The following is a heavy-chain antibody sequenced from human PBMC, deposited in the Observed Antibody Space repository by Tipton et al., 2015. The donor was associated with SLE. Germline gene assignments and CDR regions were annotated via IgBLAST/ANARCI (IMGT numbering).Heavy chain of an antibody. V-gene: IGHV4-31*03. J-gene: IGHJ6*02. D-gene: IGHD2-8*01. CDR3: TRGMLTWRGAIGGVDV. Sequence: TLSLTCTVSGGSINSDTYYWSWIRQHPGKGLEWIGYIYYSGSTYYNPSLKSRITISIDTSKDQFSLKLSSVTAADTAVYYCTRGMLTWRGAIGGVDVWGQVTTVNVSS. CDR2: IYYSGST. CDR1: GGSINSDTYY.